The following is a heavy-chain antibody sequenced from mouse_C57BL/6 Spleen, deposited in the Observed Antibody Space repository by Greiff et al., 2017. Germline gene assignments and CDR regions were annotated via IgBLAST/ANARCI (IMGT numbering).Heavy chain of an antibody. CDR2: INPSTGGT. V-gene: IGHV1-42*01. CDR3: ARFSSIYYDYDFDY. Sequence: VQLQQSGPELVKPGASVKISCKASGYSFTGYYMNWVKQSPEKSLEWIGEINPSTGGTTYNQKFKAKATLTVDKSSSTAYMQLKSLTSEDSAVYYCARFSSIYYDYDFDYWGQGTTLTVSS. J-gene: IGHJ2*01. CDR1: GYSFTGYY. D-gene: IGHD2-4*01.